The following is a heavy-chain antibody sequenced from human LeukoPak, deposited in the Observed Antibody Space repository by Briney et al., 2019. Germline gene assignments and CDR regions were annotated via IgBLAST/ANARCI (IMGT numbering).Heavy chain of an antibody. CDR2: TYYRSKWYN. V-gene: IGHV6-1*01. D-gene: IGHD6-25*01. CDR3: AKDSSLHSSDYGAFDI. Sequence: SQTLSLTCAISGDTVSSNPAAWNWIRQSPSRGLEWLGRTYYRSKWYNDYAPSVKSRITINPDTSKNQFSLQLNSVTPEDTAVYYCAKDSSLHSSDYGAFDIWGQGTMVTVS. J-gene: IGHJ3*02. CDR1: GDTVSSNPAA.